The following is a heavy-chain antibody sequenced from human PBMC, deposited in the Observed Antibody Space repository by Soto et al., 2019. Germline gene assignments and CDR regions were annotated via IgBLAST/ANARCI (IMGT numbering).Heavy chain of an antibody. CDR2: IYTSGST. CDR3: ARDVRPSIAARYNWFHP. J-gene: IGHJ5*02. Sequence: SEPLSPNCTVSGGSISRYYWSWIRQPAGKGLEWIGRIYTSGSTNYNPSLKSRVTMSVDTSKNQFSLKLSSVTAADTAVYYCARDVRPSIAARYNWFHPWGQGTPVTVSS. V-gene: IGHV4-4*07. CDR1: GGSISRYY. D-gene: IGHD6-6*01.